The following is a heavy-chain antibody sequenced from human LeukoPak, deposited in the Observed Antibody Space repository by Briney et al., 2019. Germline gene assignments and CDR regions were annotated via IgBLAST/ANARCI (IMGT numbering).Heavy chain of an antibody. CDR3: ARGDSTVLYDFWSGYYENYYYMDV. D-gene: IGHD3-3*01. CDR2: IKQDGSEK. CDR1: GFTFSSYW. V-gene: IGHV3-7*01. Sequence: GGSLRLSCAASGFTFSSYWMSWVRQAPGKGLEWVANIKQDGSEKYYVDSVKGRFTISRDNAKNSVYLQMNSLRPEDTAVYYCARGDSTVLYDFWSGYYENYYYMDVWGKGTTVTVSS. J-gene: IGHJ6*03.